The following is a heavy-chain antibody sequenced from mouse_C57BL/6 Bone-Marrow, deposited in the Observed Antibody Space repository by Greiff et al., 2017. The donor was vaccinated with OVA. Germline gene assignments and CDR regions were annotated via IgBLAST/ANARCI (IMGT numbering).Heavy chain of an antibody. CDR1: GFNIKDYY. CDR2: IDPEDGET. D-gene: IGHD2-3*01. CDR3: AREGWLLRPYYFDY. Sequence: EVKVVESGAELVKPGASVKLSCTASGFNIKDYYMHWVKQRTEQGLEWIGRIDPEDGETKYAPKFQGKATITADTSSNTAYLQLSSLTSEDTAVYYCAREGWLLRPYYFDYWGQGTTLTVSS. J-gene: IGHJ2*01. V-gene: IGHV14-2*01.